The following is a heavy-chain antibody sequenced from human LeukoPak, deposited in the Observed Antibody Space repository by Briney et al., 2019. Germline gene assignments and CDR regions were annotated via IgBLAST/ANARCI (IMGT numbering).Heavy chain of an antibody. V-gene: IGHV4-39*01. CDR2: IYYSGST. Sequence: KTSETLSLTCTGSGGSISSSSYYWGWIRQPPGKGLEWIGSIYYSGSTYYNPSLKSRVTISVDTSKNQFSLKLSSVTAADTAVYYCATRNFQHWGQGTLVTVSS. CDR1: GGSISSSSYY. J-gene: IGHJ1*01. CDR3: ATRNFQH.